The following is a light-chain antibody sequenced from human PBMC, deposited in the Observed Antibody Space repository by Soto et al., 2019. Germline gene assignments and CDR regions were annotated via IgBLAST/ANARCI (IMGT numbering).Light chain of an antibody. CDR1: QTISTN. CDR2: DTS. Sequence: EILMTQSPPTLSLSPGERATLSCRASQTISTNLAWYQQKTGQAPRLLFYDTSTRATGIPVRFSGSGSGTEFTLTISSLQSEDFAVYYCQQYNNWPPFMYTFGQGTTVEIK. J-gene: IGKJ2*01. V-gene: IGKV3-15*01. CDR3: QQYNNWPPFMYT.